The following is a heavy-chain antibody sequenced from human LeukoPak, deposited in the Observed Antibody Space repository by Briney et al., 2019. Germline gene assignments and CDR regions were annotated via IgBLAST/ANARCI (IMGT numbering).Heavy chain of an antibody. J-gene: IGHJ4*02. V-gene: IGHV1-18*01. CDR2: ISVDNGNT. CDR1: GYTFSSFG. D-gene: IGHD2-15*01. CDR3: VRCSSGSAYSPFDY. Sequence: ASVKVSCKASGYTFSSFGISWVRQAPGQGLEWMGWISVDNGNTKYAEKVQGRVTMTTDTSTSTVYMELRSLRSDDTAVYFCVRCSSGSAYSPFDYWGQGTLVTVSS.